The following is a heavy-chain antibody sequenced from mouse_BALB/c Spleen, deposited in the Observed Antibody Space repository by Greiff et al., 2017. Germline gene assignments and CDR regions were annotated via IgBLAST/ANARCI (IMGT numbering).Heavy chain of an antibody. CDR1: GFTFSDYY. J-gene: IGHJ4*01. CDR2: ISDGGSYT. V-gene: IGHV5-4*02. D-gene: IGHD2-3*01. Sequence: EVKVVESGGGLVKPGGSLKLSCAASGFTFSDYYMYWVRQTPEKRLEWVATISDGGSYTYYPDSVKGRFTISRDNAKNNLYLQMSSLKSEDTAMYYCARVYDGYYEAIDYWGQGTSVTVSS. CDR3: ARVYDGYYEAIDY.